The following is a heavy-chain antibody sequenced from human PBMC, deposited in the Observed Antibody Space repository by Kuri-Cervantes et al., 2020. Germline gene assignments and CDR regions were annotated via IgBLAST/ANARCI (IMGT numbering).Heavy chain of an antibody. CDR3: TLPFYDFWSGYRDWWFDP. Sequence: GGSLRLSCAAFGFPFSNYGMAWVRQAPGKGLEWVGRIRSKANSYATAYAASVKGRFTISRDDSKNTAYLQMNSLKTEDTAVYYCTLPFYDFWSGYRDWWFDPWGQGTLVTVSS. V-gene: IGHV3-73*01. J-gene: IGHJ5*02. CDR1: GFPFSNYG. D-gene: IGHD3-3*01. CDR2: IRSKANSYAT.